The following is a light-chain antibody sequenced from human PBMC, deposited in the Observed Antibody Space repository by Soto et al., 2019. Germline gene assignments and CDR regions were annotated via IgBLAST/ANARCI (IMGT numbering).Light chain of an antibody. V-gene: IGKV1-5*01. CDR2: DAS. Sequence: DLHLTHSPSTLSASVGDRVTLTCRASQSIDRWLAWYQQKVGKAPELLIHDASSLESGVPSRFSCSGSGTEFTLTINSLQPGDFATYYCQHYNHYYSFGQRTKVDI. J-gene: IGKJ2*03. CDR3: QHYNHYYS. CDR1: QSIDRW.